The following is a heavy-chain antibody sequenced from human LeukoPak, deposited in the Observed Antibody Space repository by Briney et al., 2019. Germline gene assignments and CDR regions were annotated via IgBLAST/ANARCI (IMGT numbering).Heavy chain of an antibody. J-gene: IGHJ3*02. V-gene: IGHV3-48*01. CDR2: ITTTSSII. Sequence: GGSLRLSCAASGFTFTTYSMNWVRQAPGKGLEWVSYITTTSSIIYYADSVKGRFTISRDNAKNSLYLQMNRLRAEDTAVYYCTRDYSSSSGRAFDIWGQGTMVTVSS. CDR3: TRDYSSSSGRAFDI. D-gene: IGHD6-6*01. CDR1: GFTFTTYS.